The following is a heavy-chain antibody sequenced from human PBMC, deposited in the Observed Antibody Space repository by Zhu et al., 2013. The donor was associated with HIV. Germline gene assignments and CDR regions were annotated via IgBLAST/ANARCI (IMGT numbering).Heavy chain of an antibody. Sequence: QVQLVQSGAEVRKPGASVKVSCKTSGYTFSNYEINWVRQAPGQGLEWMGWMNPNSGNTAYAQKFQGRVTITKNTSINTAYMELSSLRSEDTAVYYCARGLSLEYSSSVLDFWGQGTLITVSS. V-gene: IGHV1-8*03. D-gene: IGHD6-6*01. CDR2: MNPNSGNT. J-gene: IGHJ4*02. CDR3: ARGLSLEYSSSVLDF. CDR1: GYTFSNYE.